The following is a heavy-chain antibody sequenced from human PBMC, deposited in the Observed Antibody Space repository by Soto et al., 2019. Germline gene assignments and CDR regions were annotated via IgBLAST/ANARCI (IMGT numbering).Heavy chain of an antibody. V-gene: IGHV4-4*07. Sequence: PSETLALTCTVSGGSISGYYGTWIRKPAGKGLEYIGRIYSSGSTNFSPSLKSRVAMSVDTSQNQFSLKLTSMTAADTAIYYCARVQHSGGSYRWFDPWGQGTLVTVSS. CDR2: IYSSGST. D-gene: IGHD2-15*01. J-gene: IGHJ5*02. CDR1: GGSISGYY. CDR3: ARVQHSGGSYRWFDP.